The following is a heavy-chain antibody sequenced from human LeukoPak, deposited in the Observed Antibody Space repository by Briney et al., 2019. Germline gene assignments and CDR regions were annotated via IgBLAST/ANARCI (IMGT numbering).Heavy chain of an antibody. CDR1: GFTFSSYT. D-gene: IGHD4/OR15-4a*01. CDR3: ARGGDDYRYPYYYYMDA. J-gene: IGHJ6*03. CDR2: ISSTGRYL. Sequence: GGSLRLSCAASGFTFSSYTMNWVRQAPGKGLEWVSSISSTGRYLYCADSVKGRFTISRDNAKNSLSLQMHTLRAEDTAVYSCARGGDDYRYPYYYYMDAWGKGTTVTVS. V-gene: IGHV3-21*01.